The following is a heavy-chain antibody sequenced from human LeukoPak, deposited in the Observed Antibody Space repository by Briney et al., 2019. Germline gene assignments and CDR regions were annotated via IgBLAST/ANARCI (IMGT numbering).Heavy chain of an antibody. CDR2: IYYSGST. Sequence: PSETLSLTCTVSGGSISSSSYYWGWIRQPPGKGLEWIGSIYYSGSTYYNPSLKSRVTISVDTSKNQFSLKLSSVTAADTAVYYCFGESLPGDYWGQGTLVTVSS. CDR1: GGSISSSSYY. V-gene: IGHV4-39*07. D-gene: IGHD3-10*01. J-gene: IGHJ4*02. CDR3: FGESLPGDY.